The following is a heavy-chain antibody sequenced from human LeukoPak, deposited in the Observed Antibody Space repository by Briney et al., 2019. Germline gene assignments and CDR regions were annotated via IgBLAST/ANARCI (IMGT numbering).Heavy chain of an antibody. J-gene: IGHJ4*02. Sequence: SETLSLSCTVSGGSISSSSYYWGWVRQPPGKGLEWIGTIYYSGSTYYNASLKSRLTISVDTSKNQFSLKLSSVTAADTAVYYCARLSGGTQWLAPFDYWGQGTLVTVSS. CDR2: IYYSGST. V-gene: IGHV4-39*01. CDR3: ARLSGGTQWLAPFDY. D-gene: IGHD6-19*01. CDR1: GGSISSSSYY.